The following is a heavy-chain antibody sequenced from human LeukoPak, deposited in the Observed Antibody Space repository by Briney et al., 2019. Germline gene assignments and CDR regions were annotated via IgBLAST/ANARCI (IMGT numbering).Heavy chain of an antibody. V-gene: IGHV1-18*01. D-gene: IGHD3-22*01. CDR2: ISAYNCNT. J-gene: IGHJ4*02. CDR1: GYTFTSYG. Sequence: ASVTVSCKASGYTFTSYGISWVRQAPGQAREWVGWISAYNCNTNYAQKLQARVTMTTDTSTSTAYMQPRSLRSDDTAVYYCARYYDSSGYYGRDLDYWGQGTLVTVSS. CDR3: ARYYDSSGYYGRDLDY.